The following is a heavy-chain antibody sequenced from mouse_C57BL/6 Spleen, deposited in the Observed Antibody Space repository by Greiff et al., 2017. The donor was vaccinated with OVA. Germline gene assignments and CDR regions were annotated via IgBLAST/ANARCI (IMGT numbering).Heavy chain of an antibody. CDR1: GYSFTSYW. D-gene: IGHD1-1*01. J-gene: IGHJ2*01. V-gene: IGHV1-55*01. CDR3: ARYGIPVDY. Sequence: QVQLQQPGPELVKPGASVKLSCKASGYSFTSYWMTWVKQSPGQGLGWIGHVHPGSGGANYNEKFKSKATLTVDNSSSTAYMQLSSLTSEDSAVYYCARYGIPVDYWGQGTTVTVSS. CDR2: VHPGSGGA.